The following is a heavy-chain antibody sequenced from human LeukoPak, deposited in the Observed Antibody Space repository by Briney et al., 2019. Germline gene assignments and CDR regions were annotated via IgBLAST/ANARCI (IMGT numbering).Heavy chain of an antibody. CDR2: IGPTGNT. J-gene: IGHJ4*02. V-gene: IGHV1-2*02. D-gene: IGHD3-16*01. Sequence: ASVKVSCKASGYAFTAYYMHWVRQAPGQGLEWIGCIGPTGNTVYVQKFQGRVTVTRDTSINTVYMEVNSLRSDDTAVYSCARESLGGLKYFDDWGQGTLVTVSS. CDR3: ARESLGGLKYFDD. CDR1: GYAFTAYY.